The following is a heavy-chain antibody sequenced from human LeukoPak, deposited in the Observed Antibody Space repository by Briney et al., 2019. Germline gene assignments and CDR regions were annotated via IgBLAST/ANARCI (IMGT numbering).Heavy chain of an antibody. Sequence: ASVKVSCKASGYTFTSYGISWVRQAPGQGLEWMGWISAYNGNTNYAQKLQGRVTMPTDTSTSTAYMELRSLRSDDTAVYYCARVAHGGGSGSYKFDYWGQGTLVTVSS. J-gene: IGHJ4*02. V-gene: IGHV1-18*01. D-gene: IGHD1-26*01. CDR1: GYTFTSYG. CDR2: ISAYNGNT. CDR3: ARVAHGGGSGSYKFDY.